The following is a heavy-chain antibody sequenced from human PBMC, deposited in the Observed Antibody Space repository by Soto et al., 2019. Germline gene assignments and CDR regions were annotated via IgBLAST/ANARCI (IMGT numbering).Heavy chain of an antibody. CDR3: ARDFGYSSGWYKDWFDP. Sequence: ASVKVSCKASGGTFSSYAISWVRQAPGQGLEWMGGIIPIFGTANYAQKFQGRVTITADESTSTAYMELSSLRSEDTAVYYCARDFGYSSGWYKDWFDPWGQGTLVTVSS. J-gene: IGHJ5*02. V-gene: IGHV1-69*13. CDR1: GGTFSSYA. D-gene: IGHD6-19*01. CDR2: IIPIFGTA.